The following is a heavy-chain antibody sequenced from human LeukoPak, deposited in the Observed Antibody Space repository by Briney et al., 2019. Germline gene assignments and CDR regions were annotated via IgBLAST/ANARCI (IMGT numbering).Heavy chain of an antibody. D-gene: IGHD5-18*01. CDR2: ISSSSSTI. CDR3: ARGGGYSYGSFDY. CDR1: GFTFSSYS. Sequence: GGSLRLSCAASGFTFSSYSMNWVRQAPGKGLEWVSYISSSSSTIYYADSVKGRFTISRDNAKNSLYLQMNSLRAEDTAVYYCARGGGYSYGSFDYWGQGTLVTVSS. J-gene: IGHJ4*02. V-gene: IGHV3-48*01.